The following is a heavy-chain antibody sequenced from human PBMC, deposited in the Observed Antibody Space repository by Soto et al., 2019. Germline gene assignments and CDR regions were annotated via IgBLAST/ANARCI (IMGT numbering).Heavy chain of an antibody. V-gene: IGHV3-23*01. CDR1: GFTFSSYA. D-gene: IGHD3-3*01. CDR3: AKAHYDFWSGYYYYMDV. CDR2: ISGSGGST. J-gene: IGHJ6*03. Sequence: GGSLRLSCAASGFTFSSYAMSWVRQAPGKGLEWVSAISGSGGSTYYAGSVKGRFTISRDNSKNTLYLQMNSLRAEDTAVYYCAKAHYDFWSGYYYYMDVWGKGTTVTV.